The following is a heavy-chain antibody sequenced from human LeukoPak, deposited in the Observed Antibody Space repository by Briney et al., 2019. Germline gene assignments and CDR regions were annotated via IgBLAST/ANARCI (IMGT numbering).Heavy chain of an antibody. CDR2: ISYDGSNK. D-gene: IGHD1-7*01. Sequence: GGSLRLSCAASGFTFSSYAMHWVRQAPGKGLEWVAVISYDGSNKYYADSVKGRFTISRDNSKNTLYLQMNSLRAEDTAVYYCARERGTGTTYYYYGMDVWGQGTTVTVSS. CDR3: ARERGTGTTYYYYGMDV. V-gene: IGHV3-30-3*01. CDR1: GFTFSSYA. J-gene: IGHJ6*02.